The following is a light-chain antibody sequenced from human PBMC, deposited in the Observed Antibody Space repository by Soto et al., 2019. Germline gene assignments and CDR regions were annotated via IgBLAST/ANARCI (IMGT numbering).Light chain of an antibody. CDR2: GES. CDR3: QQYESWPFT. CDR1: KPIGIN. V-gene: IGKV3-15*01. J-gene: IGKJ2*01. Sequence: EIVMTQSPATLPVSPGEGITLSCRASKPIGINLAWYQQKPGQAPRFLVFGESKRATGVPDRFSVSGSGTEFTLTISSLQSDDLGTYFCQQYESWPFTFGPGTKV.